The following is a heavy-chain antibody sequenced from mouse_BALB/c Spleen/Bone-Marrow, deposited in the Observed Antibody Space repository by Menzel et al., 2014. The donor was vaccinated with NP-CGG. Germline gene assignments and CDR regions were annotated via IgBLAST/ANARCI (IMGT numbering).Heavy chain of an antibody. CDR2: INPSNGGT. D-gene: IGHD6-1*01. Sequence: VQLQQSGAELVKPGASVKLSCKAPGYTFTSFYMYWVKQRPGQGLEWIGDINPSNGGTNFNEEFRKKATLTVDTSSGTAYMEFSSLTSEDSAVYYCTRRSLLSDYYALDYWGQGTSVTVSS. J-gene: IGHJ4*01. CDR1: GYTFTSFY. V-gene: IGHV1S81*02. CDR3: TRRSLLSDYYALDY.